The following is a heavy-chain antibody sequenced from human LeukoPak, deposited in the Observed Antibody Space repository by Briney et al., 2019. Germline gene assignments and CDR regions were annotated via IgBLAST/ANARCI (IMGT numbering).Heavy chain of an antibody. Sequence: PSETLSLTCTVSGGSISSYYWSWIRQPAGKGLEWIGRIYTSGSTNYNPSLKSRVTMSVDTSKNQFSLKLSSVTAADTAVYYCATRGTYSSSWFSRQTANDAFDIWGQGTMATVSS. CDR3: ATRGTYSSSWFSRQTANDAFDI. D-gene: IGHD6-13*01. CDR2: IYTSGST. J-gene: IGHJ3*02. V-gene: IGHV4-4*07. CDR1: GGSISSYY.